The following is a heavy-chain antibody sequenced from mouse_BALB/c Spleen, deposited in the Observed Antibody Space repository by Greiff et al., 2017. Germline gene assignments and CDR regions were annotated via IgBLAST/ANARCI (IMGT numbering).Heavy chain of an antibody. Sequence: QVQLQQSGPELMKPGASVKLSCKASGYTFTSYWMHWVKQRPGQGLEWIGEINPSNGRTNYNEKFKSKATLTVDKSSSTAYMQLSSLTSEDSAVYYCARWPYYFDYWGQGTTLTVSS. CDR2: INPSNGRT. J-gene: IGHJ2*01. CDR3: ARWPYYFDY. CDR1: GYTFTSYW. V-gene: IGHV1S81*02.